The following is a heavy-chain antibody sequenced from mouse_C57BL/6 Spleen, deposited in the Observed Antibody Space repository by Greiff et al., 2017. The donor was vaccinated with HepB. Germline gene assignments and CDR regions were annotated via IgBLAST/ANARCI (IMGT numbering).Heavy chain of an antibody. CDR1: GFSLTSYG. J-gene: IGHJ1*03. V-gene: IGHV2-2*01. CDR3: ARTNSRYFDV. Sequence: VKLQESGPGLVQPSQSLSITCTVSGFSLTSYGVHWVRQSPGKGLEWLGVIWSGGSTDYNAAFISRLSISKDNSKSQVFFKMNSLQADDTARYYCARTNSRYFDVWGTGTTVTVSS. CDR2: IWSGGST.